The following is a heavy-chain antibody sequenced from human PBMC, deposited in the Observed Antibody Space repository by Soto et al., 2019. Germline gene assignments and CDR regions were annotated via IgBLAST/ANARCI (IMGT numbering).Heavy chain of an antibody. CDR3: ARVMATLRKAFAI. CDR2: IYHSGST. V-gene: IGHV4-38-2*01. Sequence: SETLSLTCAVSGYSISRGYYWGWIRQPPGKGLEWIGSIYHSGSTYYNPSLKSRVTISVDTSKNQFSLKLSSVTAADTAVYYCARVMATLRKAFAIWGQRTIVTVSS. CDR1: GYSISRGYY. D-gene: IGHD5-12*01. J-gene: IGHJ3*02.